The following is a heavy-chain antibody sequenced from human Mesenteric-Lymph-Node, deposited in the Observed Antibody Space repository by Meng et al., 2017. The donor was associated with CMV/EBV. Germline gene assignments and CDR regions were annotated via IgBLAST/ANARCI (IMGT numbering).Heavy chain of an antibody. J-gene: IGHJ5*02. CDR2: IYHTGST. V-gene: IGHV4-31*02. D-gene: IGHD3-10*01. Sequence: DYWSWIRHHPGKGLEWIGSIYHTGSTYYNPSLKSRLTMSADTSKSQFSLKLSSVTAADTAVYYCARDYYGSGSSPRTPQQLYNWFDPWGQGTLVTVSS. CDR3: ARDYYGSGSSPRTPQQLYNWFDP. CDR1: DY.